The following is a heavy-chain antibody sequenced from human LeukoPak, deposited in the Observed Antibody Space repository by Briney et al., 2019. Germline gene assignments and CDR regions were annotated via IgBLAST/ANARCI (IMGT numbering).Heavy chain of an antibody. CDR1: GGAFNDYY. J-gene: IGHJ4*02. V-gene: IGHV4-34*01. D-gene: IGHD5-12*01. CDR3: ARRGIWIQWNFEY. CDR2: INQGGST. Sequence: SQTLSLTCAVEGGAFNDYYWSWVRQSPEKGLEWIAEINQGGSTIYNPSLKNRVTMSIDTTRKHISLQLASLTAADTAVYFCARRGIWIQWNFEYWGQGVLVTV.